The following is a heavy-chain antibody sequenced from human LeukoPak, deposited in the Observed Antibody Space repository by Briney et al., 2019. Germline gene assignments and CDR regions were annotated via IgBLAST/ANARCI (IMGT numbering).Heavy chain of an antibody. V-gene: IGHV1-69*13. J-gene: IGHJ5*02. CDR3: ARDHCSSTSCYEGVYWFDP. D-gene: IGHD2-2*01. CDR2: IIPIFGTA. CDR1: GYTFTSYG. Sequence: SVKVSCKASGYTFTSYGISWVRQAPGQGLEWMGGIIPIFGTANYAQKFQGRVTITADESTSTAYMELSSLRSEDTAVYYCARDHCSSTSCYEGVYWFDPWGQGTLVTVSS.